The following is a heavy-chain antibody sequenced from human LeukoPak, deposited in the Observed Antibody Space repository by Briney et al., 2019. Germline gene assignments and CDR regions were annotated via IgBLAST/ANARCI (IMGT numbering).Heavy chain of an antibody. J-gene: IGHJ3*02. CDR1: GDSISSSSYY. Sequence: SETLSLTCSVSGDSISSSSYYWGWIRQPPGKGLEWIGSIYYSGSTYYNPSLKSRVTISVDTSKNQFSLKLSSVTAADTAVYYCARSSREDAFDIWGQGTMVTVSS. CDR2: IYYSGST. V-gene: IGHV4-39*07. CDR3: ARSSREDAFDI.